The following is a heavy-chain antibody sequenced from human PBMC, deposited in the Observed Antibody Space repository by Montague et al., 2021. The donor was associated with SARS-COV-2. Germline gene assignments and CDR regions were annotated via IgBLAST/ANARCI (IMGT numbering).Heavy chain of an antibody. J-gene: IGHJ5*02. Sequence: SETLSLTCTISGGSISSRSYYWGWIRQPPGKGVEWIGGIYYSGNTYYNPSLKSRVTISVDPSKNQFSHKLNAVTAADTAVYYCARSGDPGTTVTYLSWGQGTLVTVSS. CDR1: GGSISSRSYY. CDR3: ARSGDPGTTVTYLS. CDR2: IYYSGNT. V-gene: IGHV4-39*07. D-gene: IGHD4-11*01.